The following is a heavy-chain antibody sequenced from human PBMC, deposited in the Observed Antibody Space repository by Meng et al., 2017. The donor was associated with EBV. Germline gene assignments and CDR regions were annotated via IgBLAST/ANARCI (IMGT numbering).Heavy chain of an antibody. CDR2: ISAYNGNT. CDR1: GYPFTSYG. D-gene: IGHD3-16*02. J-gene: IGHJ4*02. CDR3: ARVRTFGGVIPPDY. V-gene: IGHV1-18*01. Sequence: HVRLVQSWREVKKPGASVKVSCKASGYPFTSYGISWVRQAPGQGLEWMGWISAYNGNTNYAQKLQGRVTMTTDTSTSTAYMELRSLRSDDTAVYYCARVRTFGGVIPPDYWGQGTLVTVSS.